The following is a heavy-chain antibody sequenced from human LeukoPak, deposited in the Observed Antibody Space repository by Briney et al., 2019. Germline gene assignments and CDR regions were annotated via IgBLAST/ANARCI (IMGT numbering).Heavy chain of an antibody. CDR3: ARSSVDSSGYYYYFDY. J-gene: IGHJ4*02. CDR2: IKQDGSEK. D-gene: IGHD3-22*01. V-gene: IGHV3-7*01. CDR1: GFTFSSYW. Sequence: GGSLRLSCAASGFTFSSYWMSWVRQAPGKGLEWVANIKQDGSEKYYVDSVKGRFTISRDNAKNSLYLQMNSLRAEDTAAYYCARSSVDSSGYYYYFDYWGQGTLVTVSS.